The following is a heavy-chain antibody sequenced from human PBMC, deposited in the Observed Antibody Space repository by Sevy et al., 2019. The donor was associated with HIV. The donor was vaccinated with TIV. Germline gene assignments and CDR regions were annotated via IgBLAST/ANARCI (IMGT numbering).Heavy chain of an antibody. D-gene: IGHD2-21*02. Sequence: GSLRLSCAASGFTFSSYAMHWVRQAPGKGLEWVAVISYDGSNKYYADSVKGRFTISRDNSKNTLYLQMNSLRAEDTAVDYCARDRAVVTAAYFDYGGQGTLVTVSS. J-gene: IGHJ4*02. V-gene: IGHV3-30-3*01. CDR1: GFTFSSYA. CDR2: ISYDGSNK. CDR3: ARDRAVVTAAYFDY.